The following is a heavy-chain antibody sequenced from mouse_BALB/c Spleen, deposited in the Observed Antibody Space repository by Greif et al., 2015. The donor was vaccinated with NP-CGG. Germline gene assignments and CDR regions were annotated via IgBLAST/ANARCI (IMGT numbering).Heavy chain of an antibody. CDR2: ISSGSSTI. Sequence: EVKLVESAGGLVQPGGSRKLSCAASGFTFSSFGMHWVRQAPEKGLEWVAYISSGSSTIYYADTMKGRFTISRDNPKNSLFLQMTSLRSEDTAMYYCARSTMITPYYFDYLGQGTTLTVSS. V-gene: IGHV5-17*02. D-gene: IGHD2-4*01. CDR1: GFTFSSFG. J-gene: IGHJ2*01. CDR3: ARSTMITPYYFDY.